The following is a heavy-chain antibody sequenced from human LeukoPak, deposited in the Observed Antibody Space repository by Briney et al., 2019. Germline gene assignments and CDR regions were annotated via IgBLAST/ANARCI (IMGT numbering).Heavy chain of an antibody. J-gene: IGHJ4*02. CDR2: IYYSGRS. D-gene: IGHD6-13*01. Sequence: SETLSLTSTDSVGSIRRYYCTWIRQTPGMRLEWIGYIYYSGRSNNNPSLKSRVTISVDTSKNQFSLKLTYETAADTAVYYCARASSTWLNLDYWGQGTLVTVSS. CDR3: ARASSTWLNLDY. V-gene: IGHV4-59*01. CDR1: VGSIRRYY.